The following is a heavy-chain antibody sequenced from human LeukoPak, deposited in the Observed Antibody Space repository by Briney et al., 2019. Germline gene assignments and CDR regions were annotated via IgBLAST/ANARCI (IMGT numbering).Heavy chain of an antibody. V-gene: IGHV1-46*01. D-gene: IGHD2-2*01. CDR2: INPSGGST. J-gene: IGHJ4*02. CDR1: GYIFPDYY. Sequence: ASVKVSCKGSGYIFPDYYIYWVRQAPGQGLEWMGIINPSGGSTSYAQKFQGRVTMTRDTSTSTVYMELSSLRSEDTAVYYCAREGPVVDRYCSSTSCYGLPDYWGQGTLVTVSS. CDR3: AREGPVVDRYCSSTSCYGLPDY.